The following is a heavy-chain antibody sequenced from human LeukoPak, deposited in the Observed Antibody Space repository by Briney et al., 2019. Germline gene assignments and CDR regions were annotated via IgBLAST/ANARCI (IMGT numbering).Heavy chain of an antibody. D-gene: IGHD2-15*01. CDR3: ARESVDYYYYYYGMDV. V-gene: IGHV3-66*01. Sequence: GGSLRLSCAASGFTVSSNCMSWVRQAPGKGLEWVSVIYSGGSTYYADSVKGRFTISRDNSKNTLYLQMNSLRAEDTAVYYCARESVDYYYYYYGMDVWGQGTTVTVSS. J-gene: IGHJ6*02. CDR1: GFTVSSNC. CDR2: IYSGGST.